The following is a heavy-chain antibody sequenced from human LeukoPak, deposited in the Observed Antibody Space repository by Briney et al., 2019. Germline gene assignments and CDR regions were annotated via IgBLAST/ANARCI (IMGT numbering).Heavy chain of an antibody. Sequence: GGSLKLSCEPSGLTFSSFAMSWVRQAPGKGLEWFPPIIGSGGSTYYADSVKGRFTISRDNSKNTLYLQMNSLRAEDTAVYYCAKDGGPITMIVVNVFDYWGQGTLVTVSS. CDR3: AKDGGPITMIVVNVFDY. D-gene: IGHD3-22*01. CDR2: IIGSGGST. V-gene: IGHV3-23*01. J-gene: IGHJ4*02. CDR1: GLTFSSFA.